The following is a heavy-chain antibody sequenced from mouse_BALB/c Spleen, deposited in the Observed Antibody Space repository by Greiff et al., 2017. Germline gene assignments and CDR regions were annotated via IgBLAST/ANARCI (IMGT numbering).Heavy chain of an antibody. CDR3: ARTGTDGAMDY. V-gene: IGHV5-6-4*01. J-gene: IGHJ4*01. CDR2: ISSGGSYT. D-gene: IGHD4-1*01. Sequence: EVQVVESGGGLVKPGGSLKLSCAASGFTFSSYTMSWVRQTPEKRLEWVATISSGGSYTYYPDSVKGRFTISRDNAKNTLYLQMSSLKSEDTAMYYCARTGTDGAMDYWGQGTSVTVSS. CDR1: GFTFSSYT.